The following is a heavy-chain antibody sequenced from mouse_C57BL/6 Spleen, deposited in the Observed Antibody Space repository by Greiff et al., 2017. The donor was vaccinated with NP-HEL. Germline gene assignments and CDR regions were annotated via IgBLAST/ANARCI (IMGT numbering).Heavy chain of an antibody. D-gene: IGHD2-3*01. V-gene: IGHV5-16*01. Sequence: EVKLMESEGGLVQPGSSMKLSCTASGFTFSDYYMAWVRQVPEKGLEWVANINYDGSSTYYLDSLKSRFIISRDNAKNILYLQMSSLKSEDTATYYCARDDGYYYYFDYWGQGTTLTVSS. J-gene: IGHJ2*01. CDR2: INYDGSST. CDR1: GFTFSDYY. CDR3: ARDDGYYYYFDY.